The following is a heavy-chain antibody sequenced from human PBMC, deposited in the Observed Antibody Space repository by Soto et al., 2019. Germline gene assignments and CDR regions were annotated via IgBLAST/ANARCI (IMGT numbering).Heavy chain of an antibody. J-gene: IGHJ4*02. CDR2: ISGSGAGT. CDR1: GFTLSSYA. Sequence: GGSLRLSCAASGFTLSSYAMSWVRQAPGKGLEWVSVISGSGAGTHYADSVKGRFTISRDNSKNTLYLQMNSLRAEDTSLYYCAKMGCSSTSCPRAFGYWGQGTLVTVSS. CDR3: AKMGCSSTSCPRAFGY. V-gene: IGHV3-23*01. D-gene: IGHD2-2*01.